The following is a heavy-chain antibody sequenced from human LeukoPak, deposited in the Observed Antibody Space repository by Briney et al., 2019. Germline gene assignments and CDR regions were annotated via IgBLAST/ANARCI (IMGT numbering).Heavy chain of an antibody. V-gene: IGHV4-59*01. CDR2: IYYSGST. CDR3: ARDRGSGDDNWFDP. D-gene: IGHD3-10*01. J-gene: IGHJ5*02. Sequence: PSETLSLTCTVSGAFISSYYWSWIRQPPGKGMEWIGYIYYSGSTNYSPSLKSRVTISVDTSKNQVSLKLSSVTAADTAVYYCARDRGSGDDNWFDPWGQGTLVTVSS. CDR1: GAFISSYY.